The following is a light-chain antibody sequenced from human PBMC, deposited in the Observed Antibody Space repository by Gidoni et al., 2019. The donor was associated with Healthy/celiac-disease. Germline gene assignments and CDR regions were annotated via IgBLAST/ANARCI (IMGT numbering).Light chain of an antibody. CDR2: GAS. Sequence: ELVLTQSPGTLSLSPGEGATLSFSASQSVSSSYLSWYQQKPGQAPRLLIHGASSSATGIPDRFSGSGSWTDFTLTISRLEPEDVAVYYCQQYGSSLMCSFGQGTKLEIK. V-gene: IGKV3-20*01. J-gene: IGKJ2*04. CDR3: QQYGSSLMCS. CDR1: QSVSSSY.